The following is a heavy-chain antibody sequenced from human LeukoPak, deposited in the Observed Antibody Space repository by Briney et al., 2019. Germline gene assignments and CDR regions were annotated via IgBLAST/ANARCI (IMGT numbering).Heavy chain of an antibody. D-gene: IGHD1-26*01. CDR2: IFTSGST. Sequence: SETLSLTCTVSGDSISSGFYYWSWIRQPAGKGLEWIGRIFTSGSTNYNPSLKSRVTISIDTSKNQFSLKLSSVTAADTAVYYCARTGGYSGSYYYGFDYWGQGTLVTVSS. CDR3: ARTGGYSGSYYYGFDY. J-gene: IGHJ4*02. CDR1: GDSISSGFYY. V-gene: IGHV4-61*02.